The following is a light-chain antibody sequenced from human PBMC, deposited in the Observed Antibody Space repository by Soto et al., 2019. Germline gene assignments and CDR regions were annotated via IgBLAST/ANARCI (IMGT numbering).Light chain of an antibody. CDR3: QQYGSSPPWT. V-gene: IGKV3-20*01. J-gene: IGKJ1*01. Sequence: ESVLTQSPGTLSLSPGERATLSCRASQRVAGNYLAWYQQKPGQAPTLLIFGASSMATGIPDRFSGSGSGTDFTLNISRLEPEDFAVYYCQQYGSSPPWTFGQGTKVEIK. CDR2: GAS. CDR1: QRVAGNY.